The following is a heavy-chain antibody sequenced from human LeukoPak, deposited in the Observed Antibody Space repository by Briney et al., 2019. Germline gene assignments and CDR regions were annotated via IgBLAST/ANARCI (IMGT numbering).Heavy chain of an antibody. CDR1: GFTFGDYA. V-gene: IGHV3-49*03. CDR2: IRSKAYGGTT. Sequence: GGSLRLSCTASGFTFGDYAMSWFRQAPGKGLEWVGFIRSKAYGGTTEYAASVKGRFTISRDDSKSIAYLQMNSLKTEDTAVYYCANYRIQLWQRNDAFDIWGQGTMVTVSS. J-gene: IGHJ3*02. D-gene: IGHD5-18*01. CDR3: ANYRIQLWQRNDAFDI.